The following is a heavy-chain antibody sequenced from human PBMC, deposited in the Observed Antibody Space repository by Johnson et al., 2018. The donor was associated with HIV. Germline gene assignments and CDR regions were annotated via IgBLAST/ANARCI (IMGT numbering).Heavy chain of an antibody. D-gene: IGHD2-15*01. J-gene: IGHJ3*02. CDR3: AKDLRRMPHDAFDI. V-gene: IGHV3-66*02. CDR2: IYSGGST. Sequence: VQLVESGGGLVQPGGSLRLSCAASGFTFDDYGMSWVRQAPGKGLEWVSVIYSGGSTYYADSVKGRFTISRDKSKNMVYLQMNSLRAEDTAVYYCAKDLRRMPHDAFDIWGQGTMVTVSS. CDR1: GFTFDDYG.